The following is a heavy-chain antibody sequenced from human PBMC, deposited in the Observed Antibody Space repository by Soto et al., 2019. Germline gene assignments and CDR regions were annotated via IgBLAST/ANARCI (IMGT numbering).Heavy chain of an antibody. CDR1: GYTFSNYD. J-gene: IGHJ4*02. V-gene: IGHV1-8*01. CDR3: GKVSRKGSAIDFDY. Sequence: QVQLVQSGAELKKPGASVKVSCKASGYTFSNYDMNWVRQATGQGPEWIGWVNPNNGDTGDAQKFQGRVTLTTDISTTTAYMELTILRSEDTAIYYCGKVSRKGSAIDFDYWGQGTLITVSS. D-gene: IGHD3-10*01. CDR2: VNPNNGDT.